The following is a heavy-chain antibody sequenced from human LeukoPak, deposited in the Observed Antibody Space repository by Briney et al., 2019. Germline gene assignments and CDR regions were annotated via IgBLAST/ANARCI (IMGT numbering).Heavy chain of an antibody. V-gene: IGHV3-74*01. CDR1: GFTFSIYE. CDR3: ARDGTFTGSSNYYYIDV. J-gene: IGHJ6*03. Sequence: GGSLRLSCAAYGFTFSIYEMNWVRQAPGKGLVWVSRVNGDASDPSYADSVRGRFTISRDNAKNTLYLQMESLRAEDTAVYYCARDGTFTGSSNYYYIDVWGKGTTVIISS. CDR2: VNGDASDP. D-gene: IGHD1-14*01.